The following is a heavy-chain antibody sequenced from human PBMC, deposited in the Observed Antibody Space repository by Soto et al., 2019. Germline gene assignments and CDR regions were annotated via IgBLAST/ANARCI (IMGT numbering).Heavy chain of an antibody. CDR3: VKDGSSVCLYFYNIGV. J-gene: IGHJ6*02. CDR2: ISSDGRNK. CDR1: GFTFSSYG. D-gene: IGHD3-22*01. Sequence: GGSLRLSCAASGFTFSSYGMHWVRQAPGKGLEWVAVISSDGRNKYYADAVKGRFTISRDNSKNTLYLQMNSLRAEDTAVYYCVKDGSSVCLYFYNIGVWGQGSTVTVFS. V-gene: IGHV3-30*18.